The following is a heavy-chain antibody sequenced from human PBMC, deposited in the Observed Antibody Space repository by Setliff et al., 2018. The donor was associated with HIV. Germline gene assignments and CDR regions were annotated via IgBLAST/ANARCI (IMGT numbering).Heavy chain of an antibody. Sequence: LSLTCTVSGDSINKYYWSWIRQPPGKGLEWIGFIYISGSTMYNPSLKSRVTMSLDTSKNQVSLKLTSVTAADTAVYYCARRSIVGSTRGYYYYALDVWG. CDR1: GDSINKYY. J-gene: IGHJ6*01. V-gene: IGHV4-4*09. CDR2: IYISGST. D-gene: IGHD1-26*01. CDR3: ARRSIVGSTRGYYYYALDV.